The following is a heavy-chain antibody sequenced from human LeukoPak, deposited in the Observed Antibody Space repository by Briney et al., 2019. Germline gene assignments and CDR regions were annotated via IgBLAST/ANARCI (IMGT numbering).Heavy chain of an antibody. CDR2: IYYSGST. CDR3: ARAPLTYYYGSGSYPHYFDY. CDR1: GGSISSSSYY. V-gene: IGHV4-39*07. Sequence: SETLSLTCTVSGGSISSSSYYWGWIRQPPGKGLEWIGSIYYSGSTYYNPSLKSRVTISVDTSKNQFSLKLSSVTAADTAVYYCARAPLTYYYGSGSYPHYFDYWGQGTLVTVSS. J-gene: IGHJ4*02. D-gene: IGHD3-10*01.